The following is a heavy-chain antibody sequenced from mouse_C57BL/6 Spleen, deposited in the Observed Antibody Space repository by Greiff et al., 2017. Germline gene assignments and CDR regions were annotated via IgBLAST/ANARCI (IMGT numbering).Heavy chain of an antibody. CDR2: INPNNGGT. J-gene: IGHJ4*01. CDR3: ARGGVITTVVEEYYYAMDY. V-gene: IGHV1-26*01. CDR1: GYTFTDYY. Sequence: EVQLQQSGPELVKPGASVKISCKASGYTFTDYYMNWVKQSHGKSLEWIGDINPNNGGTSYNQKFKGKATLTVDKSSSTAYMELRSLTSEDSAVYYCARGGVITTVVEEYYYAMDYWGQGTSVTVSS. D-gene: IGHD1-1*01.